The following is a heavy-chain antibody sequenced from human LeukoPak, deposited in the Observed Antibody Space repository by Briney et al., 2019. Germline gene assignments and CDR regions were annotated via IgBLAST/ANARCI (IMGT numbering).Heavy chain of an antibody. J-gene: IGHJ5*02. CDR2: ISSSSSYI. Sequence: PGGSLRLSCAASGFTFSSYSMNWVRQAPGKGLEWVSSISSSSSYIYYADSVKGRFTISRDNAKNSLYLQMNSLRAEDTAVYYCARSYSGSWAGFDPWGQGTLVTVSS. CDR3: ARSYSGSWAGFDP. CDR1: GFTFSSYS. D-gene: IGHD6-13*01. V-gene: IGHV3-21*01.